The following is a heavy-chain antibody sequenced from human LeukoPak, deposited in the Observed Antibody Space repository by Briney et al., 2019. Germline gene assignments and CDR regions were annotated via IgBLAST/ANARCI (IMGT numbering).Heavy chain of an antibody. CDR1: GYTFTSYY. Sequence: ASVKVSCKASGYTFTSYYMHWVRQAPGQGLEWMGIINPSGGSTSYAQKFQGRVTITTDESTSTAYMELSSLRSEDTAVYYCASGSISGSIDYWGQGTLVTVSS. CDR2: INPSGGST. V-gene: IGHV1-46*01. J-gene: IGHJ4*02. D-gene: IGHD1-26*01. CDR3: ASGSISGSIDY.